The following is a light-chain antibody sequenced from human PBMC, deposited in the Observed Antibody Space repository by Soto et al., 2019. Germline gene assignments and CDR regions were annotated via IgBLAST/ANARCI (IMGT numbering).Light chain of an antibody. J-gene: IGKJ4*01. Sequence: DVQMTQSPSSLSASVGDRVTITCRASQDINSWLAWYQQKPGKAPKSLIYVASSLQTGVPSRFSGIGSGTVFTLTNSSLQPEDSATYYCQQYNIYPLTFGGGTKVDIK. CDR1: QDINSW. CDR3: QQYNIYPLT. V-gene: IGKV1D-16*01. CDR2: VAS.